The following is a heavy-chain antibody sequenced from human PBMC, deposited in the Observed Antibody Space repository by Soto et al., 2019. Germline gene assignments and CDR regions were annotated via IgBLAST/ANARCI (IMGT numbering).Heavy chain of an antibody. CDR1: GFTFSSYG. D-gene: IGHD3-22*01. Sequence: PGGSLRLSCAASGFTFSSYGMHWVRQAPGKGLEWVAVIWYDGSNKYYAGSVKGRFTISRDNSKNTLYLQMNSLRAEDTAVYYCARDLYYYDSSGSNWFDPWGQGTLVTVSS. CDR3: ARDLYYYDSSGSNWFDP. J-gene: IGHJ5*02. V-gene: IGHV3-33*01. CDR2: IWYDGSNK.